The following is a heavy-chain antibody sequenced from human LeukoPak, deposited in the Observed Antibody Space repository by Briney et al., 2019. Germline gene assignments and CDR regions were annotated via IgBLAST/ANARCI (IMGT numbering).Heavy chain of an antibody. J-gene: IGHJ4*02. CDR1: GYTLTELS. V-gene: IGHV1-24*01. CDR2: FDPEYGEI. Sequence: ASVKGSCKVSGYTLTELSIHWVRQAPGKGLEWMGGFDPEYGEIIYAQKFQGRVTMTEDTSTDTAYMELSSLRSEDTAMYYCATDLATAMVKDQSNYWGQGTLVTVSS. D-gene: IGHD5-18*01. CDR3: ATDLATAMVKDQSNY.